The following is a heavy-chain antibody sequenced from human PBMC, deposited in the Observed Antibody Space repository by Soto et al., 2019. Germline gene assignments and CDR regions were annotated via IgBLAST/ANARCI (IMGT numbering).Heavy chain of an antibody. V-gene: IGHV1-69*13. Sequence: SSVKVSCKASGGTFSSYAIRWLLPPPGQGLEWMGGIIPIFGTANYAQKFQGRVTITADESTSTAYMELSSLRSEDTAVYYCARVGTLSSTTIFGVARDPYYLDYWGQ. D-gene: IGHD3-3*01. CDR3: ARVGTLSSTTIFGVARDPYYLDY. J-gene: IGHJ4*02. CDR1: GGTFSSYA. CDR2: IIPIFGTA.